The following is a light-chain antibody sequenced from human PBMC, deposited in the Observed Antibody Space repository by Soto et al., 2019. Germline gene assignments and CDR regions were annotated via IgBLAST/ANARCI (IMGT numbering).Light chain of an antibody. CDR1: SSNIGSNY. CDR2: GND. CDR3: AAWDDSLSAVV. Sequence: QSALTQPPSASGTPGQRVTISCPGSSSNIGSNYVYWYQQLPGTAPKLLIYGNDQRPSGVPDRFSGSKSGTSASLAISGLRSEDEADYYCAAWDDSLSAVVFGGGTKLTVL. V-gene: IGLV1-47*01. J-gene: IGLJ2*01.